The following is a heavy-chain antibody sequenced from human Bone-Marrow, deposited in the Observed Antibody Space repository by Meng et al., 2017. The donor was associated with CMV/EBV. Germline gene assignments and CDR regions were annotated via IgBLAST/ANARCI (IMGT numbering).Heavy chain of an antibody. Sequence: GESLKISCAASGFTFSRYGMHWVRQAPGKGLVWVSRINSDGSSTSYADSVKGRFTISRDNAKNTLYLQMNSLRAEDTAVYYCARRGGGFDYWGQGTLVTVSS. J-gene: IGHJ4*02. V-gene: IGHV3-74*01. D-gene: IGHD3-10*01. CDR1: GFTFSRYG. CDR2: INSDGSST. CDR3: ARRGGGFDY.